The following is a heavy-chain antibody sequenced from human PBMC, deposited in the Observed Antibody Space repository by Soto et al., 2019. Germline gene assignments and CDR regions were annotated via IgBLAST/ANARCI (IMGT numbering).Heavy chain of an antibody. V-gene: IGHV3-33*01. CDR2: IWYDGSNK. CDR3: ARRNLDYGMDV. Sequence: GGSLRLSCAASGFTFSSYGMHWVRQAPGKGLEWVAVIWYDGSNKYYADSVKGRFTISRDNSKNTLYLQMNSLRAEDTAVYYCARRNLDYGMDVWGQGTTVTVSS. J-gene: IGHJ6*02. CDR1: GFTFSSYG.